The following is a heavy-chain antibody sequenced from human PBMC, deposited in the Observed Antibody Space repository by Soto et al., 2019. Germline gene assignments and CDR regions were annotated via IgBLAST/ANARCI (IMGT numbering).Heavy chain of an antibody. V-gene: IGHV3-13*05. CDR1: GFSFRDYD. D-gene: IGHD1-26*01. Sequence: VGSLRLSCAASGFSFRDYDMHWVRQRKGKGLEWVSALGAARDPYYVGSVKGRFSVSRDNAQNSLFLQMNNLRVDDTAVYFCARAYLGRLPRRADYYYAMDVWGRGTTVTVSS. CDR2: LGAARDP. CDR3: ARAYLGRLPRRADYYYAMDV. J-gene: IGHJ6*02.